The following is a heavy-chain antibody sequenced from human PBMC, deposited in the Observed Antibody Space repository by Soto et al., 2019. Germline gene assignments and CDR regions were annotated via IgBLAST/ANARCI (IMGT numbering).Heavy chain of an antibody. Sequence: GGSLRLSCAGSEFTFSSYGMSWVRQAPGKGLEWVSGISGSGGGTYYADSVKGRFTISRDNSKNRLYLQMNSLSAEDTAVYYCAKANGFCSSTSCRRDYYMDVWGKGTTVTVSS. J-gene: IGHJ6*03. V-gene: IGHV3-23*01. CDR2: ISGSGGGT. CDR1: EFTFSSYG. CDR3: AKANGFCSSTSCRRDYYMDV. D-gene: IGHD2-2*01.